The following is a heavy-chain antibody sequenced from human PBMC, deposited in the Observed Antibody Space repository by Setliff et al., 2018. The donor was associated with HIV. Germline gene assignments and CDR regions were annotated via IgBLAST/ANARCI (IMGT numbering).Heavy chain of an antibody. V-gene: IGHV3-7*01. Sequence: GGSLRLSCAASGFTFSGYGMYWVRQAPGKRPEWVANIKGDGSETYYVDSVKGRFTISRDNAKNSLYLQMDSLRVEDTAVYYCARPFDQWGQGALVTVSS. CDR1: GFTFSGYG. J-gene: IGHJ4*02. CDR3: ARPFDQ. CDR2: IKGDGSET.